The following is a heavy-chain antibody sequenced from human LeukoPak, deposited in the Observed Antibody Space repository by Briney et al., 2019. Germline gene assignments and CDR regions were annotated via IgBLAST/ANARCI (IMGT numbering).Heavy chain of an antibody. CDR2: INYSGST. J-gene: IGHJ4*02. Sequence: SETLSLTCTVSGGAISSSSYYWGWIRQPPGQGREWVMSINYSGSTYYNPSLKCRVTIAVDTSKHQFSLRLSSATAADTAVYCCARHGSLRSAVGYWGQGTLVTVSS. D-gene: IGHD5-12*01. CDR1: GGAISSSSYY. CDR3: ARHGSLRSAVGY. V-gene: IGHV4-39*01.